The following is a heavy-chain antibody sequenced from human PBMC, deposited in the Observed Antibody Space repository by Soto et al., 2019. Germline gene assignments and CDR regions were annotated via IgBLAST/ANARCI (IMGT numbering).Heavy chain of an antibody. CDR1: GFTFSSYS. D-gene: IGHD6-19*01. CDR3: ARRYSSGWYKDYYYGMDV. V-gene: IGHV3-48*02. CDR2: ISGSSSTI. Sequence: PGGSLRLSCAASGFTFSSYSMNWVRQAPGKGLEWVSYISGSSSTIYYADSVKGRFTISRDNAKNSLYLQMNSLRDEDTAVYYCARRYSSGWYKDYYYGMDVWGQGTXVTVSS. J-gene: IGHJ6*02.